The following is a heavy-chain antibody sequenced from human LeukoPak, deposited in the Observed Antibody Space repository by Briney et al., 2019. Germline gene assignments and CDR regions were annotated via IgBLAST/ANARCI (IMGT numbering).Heavy chain of an antibody. CDR1: GGSISNYY. D-gene: IGHD3-22*01. Sequence: SGTLSLTCTVSGGSISNYYWNWIRQPPGKGLEWIGYILSSGSTHHNPSLTSRISLSVDTSKNQFSLKLSSVTAADTAVYYCARRMISEVSIDKGNWLDPWGQGTLVTVSS. V-gene: IGHV4-4*09. J-gene: IGHJ5*02. CDR3: ARRMISEVSIDKGNWLDP. CDR2: ILSSGST.